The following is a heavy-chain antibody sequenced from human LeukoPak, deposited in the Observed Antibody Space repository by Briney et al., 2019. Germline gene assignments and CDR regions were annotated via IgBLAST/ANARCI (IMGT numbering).Heavy chain of an antibody. CDR3: ARDLAVAGTGGPIGGIDY. V-gene: IGHV3-48*01. D-gene: IGHD6-19*01. Sequence: GGSLRLSCAASGFTFSSYSMNWVRQAPGKGLEWVSYISISSSTIYYADSVKGRFTISRDNAKNSLYLQMNSLRAEDTAVYYCARDLAVAGTGGPIGGIDYWGQGTLVTVSS. J-gene: IGHJ4*02. CDR1: GFTFSSYS. CDR2: ISISSSTI.